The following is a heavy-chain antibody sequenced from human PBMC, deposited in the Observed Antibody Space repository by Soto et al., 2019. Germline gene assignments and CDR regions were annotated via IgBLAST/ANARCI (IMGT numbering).Heavy chain of an antibody. J-gene: IGHJ6*02. D-gene: IGHD3-10*01. CDR1: GGSISSYY. CDR2: IYYSGST. Sequence: PSETLSLTCTVSGGSISSYYWSWIRQPPGKGLEWIGYIYYSGSTNYNPSLKSRVTISVDTSKNQFSLKLSSVTAAATAVYCCARVNLVEVRGVMYHYGMDVWGQGTRVTVSS. V-gene: IGHV4-59*01. CDR3: ARVNLVEVRGVMYHYGMDV.